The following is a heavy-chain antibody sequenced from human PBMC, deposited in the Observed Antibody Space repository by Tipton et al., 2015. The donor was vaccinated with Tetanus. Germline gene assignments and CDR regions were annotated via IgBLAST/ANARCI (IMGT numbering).Heavy chain of an antibody. Sequence: SLRLSCAASGFTVSSNYMSWVRQAPGKGLEWVSVIYSGGSTYYADSVKGRFTISRDNSKNTLYLQMNSLRAKDTDVYYCAREQAPRGVVVVPAATSYWGQGTLVTVSP. V-gene: IGHV3-53*01. CDR1: GFTVSSNY. D-gene: IGHD2-2*01. CDR3: AREQAPRGVVVVPAATSY. CDR2: IYSGGST. J-gene: IGHJ4*02.